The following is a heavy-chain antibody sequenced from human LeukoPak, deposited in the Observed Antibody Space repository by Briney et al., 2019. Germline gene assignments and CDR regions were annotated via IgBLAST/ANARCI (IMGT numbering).Heavy chain of an antibody. Sequence: ASVKVSCKASGYTFINYGITWVRQAPGQGLEWMGWINPNSGGTNYAQKFQGRVTMTRDTSISTAYMELSRLRSDDTAVYYCARVSGGYYYYMDVWGKGTTVTVSS. CDR1: GYTFINYG. CDR3: ARVSGGYYYYMDV. V-gene: IGHV1-2*02. CDR2: INPNSGGT. J-gene: IGHJ6*03. D-gene: IGHD7-27*01.